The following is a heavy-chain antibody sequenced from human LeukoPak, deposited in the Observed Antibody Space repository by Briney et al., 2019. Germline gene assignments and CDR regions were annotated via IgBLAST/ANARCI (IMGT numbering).Heavy chain of an antibody. CDR2: ISYSGADS. D-gene: IGHD3-22*01. V-gene: IGHV3-23*01. CDR1: GFTFSGSA. CDR3: ARDYYDSSGYRHDAFDI. Sequence: GGSLRLSCAASGFTFSGSAMSWVRQAPEDGLEWVSLISYSGADSYYTDSVRGRFTISRDNSKDTLFLQMNSLRAEDTAIYYCARDYYDSSGYRHDAFDIWGQGTMVTVSS. J-gene: IGHJ3*02.